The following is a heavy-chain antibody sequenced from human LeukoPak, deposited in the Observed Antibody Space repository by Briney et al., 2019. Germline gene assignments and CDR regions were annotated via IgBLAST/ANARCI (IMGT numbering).Heavy chain of an antibody. CDR2: VHLDGRT. J-gene: IGHJ4*02. CDR3: AREGGFYRPPDY. D-gene: IGHD3-3*01. V-gene: IGHV4-4*02. CDR1: GGSVIITNW. Sequence: PSETLSLTCGVCGGSVIITNWWTWVRQPPGKGLEWIGEVHLDGRTNYNPSLESRLTMSVDVSENQVSLKLTSVTAADTAVYYCAREGGFYRPPDYSGQGTLVTVSS.